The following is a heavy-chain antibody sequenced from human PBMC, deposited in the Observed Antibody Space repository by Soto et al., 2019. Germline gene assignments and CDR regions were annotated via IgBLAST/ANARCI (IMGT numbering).Heavy chain of an antibody. J-gene: IGHJ4*02. D-gene: IGHD5-18*01. CDR3: ARGYNIDY. V-gene: IGHV3-7*03. CDR1: GFTFSSHW. CDR2: IKQSGSET. Sequence: EVQLVESGGGLVQPGGSLRLSCAASGFTFSSHWMTWVRQAPGKGLEWVANIKQSGSETYYVDSVKGRFTISRDDAKNSVYLQMNTLRAEDTAVYYCARGYNIDYWGQGTLVTVSS.